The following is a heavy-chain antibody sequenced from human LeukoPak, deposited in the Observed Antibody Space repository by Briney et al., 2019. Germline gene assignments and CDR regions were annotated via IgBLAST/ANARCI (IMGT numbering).Heavy chain of an antibody. V-gene: IGHV4-4*07. D-gene: IGHD3-22*01. Sequence: SETLSLTCIVSGGSISSYYWSWIRQPAGKGLEWIGRIYTSGSTNYNPSLKSRVTMSVDTSKNQFSLKLSSVTAADTAVYYCARGGITYYDSSGLDYWGQGTLVTVSS. CDR3: ARGGITYYDSSGLDY. CDR1: GGSISSYY. J-gene: IGHJ4*02. CDR2: IYTSGST.